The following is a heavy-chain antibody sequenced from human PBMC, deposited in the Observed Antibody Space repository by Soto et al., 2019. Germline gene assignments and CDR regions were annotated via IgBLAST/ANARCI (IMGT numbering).Heavy chain of an antibody. D-gene: IGHD6-6*01. Sequence: GGSLRLSCAASGFTFSSYSMNWVRQAPGKGLEWVSSISSSSSYIYYADSVKGRFTISRDNAKNSLYLQMNSLRAEDTAVYYCERAPVAAARPYYFDYWGQGTLVTVSS. V-gene: IGHV3-21*01. CDR1: GFTFSSYS. J-gene: IGHJ4*02. CDR2: ISSSSSYI. CDR3: ERAPVAAARPYYFDY.